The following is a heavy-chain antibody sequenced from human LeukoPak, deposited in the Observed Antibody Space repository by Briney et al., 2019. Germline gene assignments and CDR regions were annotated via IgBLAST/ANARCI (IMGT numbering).Heavy chain of an antibody. CDR3: ARDFSSTGTGNWFDP. Sequence: SETLSLTCAVSGGSISSSNWWSWVRQPPGKGLEWIGEIYHSGSTNYNPSLKSRVTISVDKSKNQFSLKLSSVTAADTAVYYCARDFSSTGTGNWFDPWGQGTLVTVSS. CDR2: IYHSGST. V-gene: IGHV4-4*02. J-gene: IGHJ5*02. CDR1: GGSISSSNW. D-gene: IGHD1-1*01.